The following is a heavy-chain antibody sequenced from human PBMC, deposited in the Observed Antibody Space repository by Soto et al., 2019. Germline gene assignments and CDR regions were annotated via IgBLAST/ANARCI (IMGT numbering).Heavy chain of an antibody. D-gene: IGHD3-22*01. J-gene: IGHJ3*02. V-gene: IGHV3-64D*06. CDR1: RFTFSTYA. CDR2: ISSNGGST. Sequence: GSLRLSCLASRFTFSTYAMHWVRQAPGKGLEYVSTISSNGGSTYYADSVKGRFTISRDNSKNTLYLQMSSLRAEDTAVYYCVKYYFVSSGYYGLNAFDIWGQGTMVTVSS. CDR3: VKYYFVSSGYYGLNAFDI.